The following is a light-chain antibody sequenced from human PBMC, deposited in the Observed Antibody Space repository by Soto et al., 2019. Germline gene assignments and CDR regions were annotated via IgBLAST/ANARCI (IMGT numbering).Light chain of an antibody. CDR1: SSDVGGHNY. V-gene: IGLV2-14*01. CDR3: SSYTSSTTLDVV. J-gene: IGLJ2*01. Sequence: QSALTQPASVSGSPGQSITISCTGTSSDVGGHNYVSWYQQHPGTAPKLMIYEVTNRPSGVSNRFSGSKSGNTASLTISGLQAEDEADYYCSSYTSSTTLDVVFGGGTQVTVL. CDR2: EVT.